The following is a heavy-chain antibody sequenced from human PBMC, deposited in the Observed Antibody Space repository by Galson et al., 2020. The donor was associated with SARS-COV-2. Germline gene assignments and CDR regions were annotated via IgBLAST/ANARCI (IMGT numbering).Heavy chain of an antibody. J-gene: IGHJ6*02. CDR3: ARDWGYCSSTSCPDYYYYYGMDV. CDR2: IYSGGST. Sequence: GESLKISCAASGFTVSRNYMSWVRQAPGKGLEWVSVIYSGGSTYYADSVKGRFTISRDNSKNTLYLQMNSLRAEDTAVYYCARDWGYCSSTSCPDYYYYYGMDVWGQGTTVTVSS. V-gene: IGHV3-53*01. CDR1: GFTVSRNY. D-gene: IGHD2-2*01.